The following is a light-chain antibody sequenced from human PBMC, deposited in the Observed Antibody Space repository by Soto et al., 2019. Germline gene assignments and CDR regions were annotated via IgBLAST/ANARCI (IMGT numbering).Light chain of an antibody. J-gene: IGLJ2*01. Sequence: QSVLTQPPSVSAAPGQRVTISCSGSSSNIGNNYVSWYRQFPGTAPKLLICEDDKRPPGIPDRFSGSKSGSSATLAITGSQTGDEADYYCGTCDSSLSAGIFGGGTKLTVL. V-gene: IGLV1-51*02. CDR1: SSNIGNNY. CDR2: EDD. CDR3: GTCDSSLSAGI.